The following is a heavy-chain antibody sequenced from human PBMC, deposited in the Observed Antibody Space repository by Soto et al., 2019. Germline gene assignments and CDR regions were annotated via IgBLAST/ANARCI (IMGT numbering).Heavy chain of an antibody. CDR1: GGTFSSYA. D-gene: IGHD2-2*01. CDR3: AREGPSTSRRNYYCYGMDA. J-gene: IGHJ6*02. Sequence: QVQLVQSGAEVKKPGSSVKVSCKASGGTFSSYAISWVRQAPGQGLEWMGGIIPIFGTANYAQKFQGRVTIAADEATSTAYKELSRLRSEHTAVYYCAREGPSTSRRNYYCYGMDAWGQGTTVTVSS. V-gene: IGHV1-69*01. CDR2: IIPIFGTA.